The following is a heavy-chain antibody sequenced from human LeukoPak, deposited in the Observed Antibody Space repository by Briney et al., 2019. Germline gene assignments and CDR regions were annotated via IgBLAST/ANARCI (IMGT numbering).Heavy chain of an antibody. Sequence: GGSLRLSCAASGFTFGSYAMYWVRQAPGKGLEWVAVISYDGSHKFYADSVKGRLTISRDNSKNTLYLQMNSLRAEDTAVYYCARGAYYYGSGSYYPYYYYMDVWGKGTTVTVSS. CDR3: ARGAYYYGSGSYYPYYYYMDV. D-gene: IGHD3-10*01. CDR1: GFTFGSYA. V-gene: IGHV3-30*04. CDR2: ISYDGSHK. J-gene: IGHJ6*03.